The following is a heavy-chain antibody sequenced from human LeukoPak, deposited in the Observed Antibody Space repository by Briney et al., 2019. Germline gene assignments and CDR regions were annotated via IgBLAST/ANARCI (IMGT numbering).Heavy chain of an antibody. Sequence: PSETLSLTCTVSGYSISSGYYWGWIRQPPGKGLEWIGSIYHSGSTYYNPSLKSRVTISVDTSKNQFSLKLSSVTAADTAVYYCARRYGGNSAFFYWGQGTLVTVSS. CDR1: GYSISSGYY. CDR3: ARRYGGNSAFFY. CDR2: IYHSGST. V-gene: IGHV4-38-2*02. J-gene: IGHJ4*02. D-gene: IGHD4-23*01.